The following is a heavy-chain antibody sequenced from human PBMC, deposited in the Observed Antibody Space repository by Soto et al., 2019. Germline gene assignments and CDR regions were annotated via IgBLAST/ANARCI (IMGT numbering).Heavy chain of an antibody. CDR2: INHSGST. CDR1: GGSLSGYY. Sequence: SETLSLTCAVYGGSLSGYYWSWIRQPPGKGLEWIGEINHSGSTNYNPSLKSRVTISVDTSKNQFSLKLSSVTAADTAVYYCARGQGVTIFGVVIRKVGFDYWGQGTLVTVSS. CDR3: ARGQGVTIFGVVIRKVGFDY. D-gene: IGHD3-3*01. J-gene: IGHJ4*02. V-gene: IGHV4-34*01.